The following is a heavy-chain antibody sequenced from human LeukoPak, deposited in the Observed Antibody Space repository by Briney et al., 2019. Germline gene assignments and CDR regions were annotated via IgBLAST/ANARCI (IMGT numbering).Heavy chain of an antibody. J-gene: IGHJ6*03. D-gene: IGHD2-15*01. V-gene: IGHV3-7*01. CDR3: AREESSGYMDV. CDR1: GFTFSSYW. Sequence: GGPLRFSCAASGFTFSSYWMSWVRQAPGMGLEWVANIKQDGSEKYYVDSVKGRFTISRDNAKNSLYLQMNSLRAEDTAVYYCAREESSGYMDVWGKGTTVTVSS. CDR2: IKQDGSEK.